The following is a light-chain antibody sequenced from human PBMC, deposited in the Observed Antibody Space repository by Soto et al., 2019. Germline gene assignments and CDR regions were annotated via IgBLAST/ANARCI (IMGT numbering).Light chain of an antibody. CDR2: EVS. Sequence: QSALTQPASVSGSPGQSITISCTGTSSDVGAYNFVSWYQHHPGKAPKLIIYEVSNRPSGVSNRFSGSKSGNTASLTISGLQTEDEVDYYCISFTTSNTYVFGTGTKLTVL. V-gene: IGLV2-14*01. CDR3: ISFTTSNTYV. J-gene: IGLJ1*01. CDR1: SSDVGAYNF.